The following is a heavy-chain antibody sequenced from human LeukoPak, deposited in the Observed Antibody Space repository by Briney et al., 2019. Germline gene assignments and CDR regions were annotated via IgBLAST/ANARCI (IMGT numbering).Heavy chain of an antibody. J-gene: IGHJ4*02. CDR3: TGCGRIRCSLDSIDF. CDR1: GFSFSSYS. D-gene: IGHD2-2*01. Sequence: GGSLRLSCAASGFSFSSYSMNWVRQAPGKGLEWVSYISLDSSTMYYADSVKGRFTISRDNAKNSLYLQMNSLKTEDTAVYYCTGCGRIRCSLDSIDFWGQGILVTVSS. CDR2: ISLDSSTM. V-gene: IGHV3-48*01.